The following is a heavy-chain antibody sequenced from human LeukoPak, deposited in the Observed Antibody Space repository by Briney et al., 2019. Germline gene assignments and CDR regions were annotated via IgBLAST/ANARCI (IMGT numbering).Heavy chain of an antibody. J-gene: IGHJ6*02. CDR3: AKVGSSGWYAMDV. V-gene: IGHV3-23*01. CDR2: ISGSGGSA. Sequence: GGSLRLSCTASGLTFTYYAMTWVRQAPGKGLEWVSLISGSGGSAKYADSVKGRFTISRDNSKNTLFLQMSSLRAEDTAIYYCAKVGSSGWYAMDVWGRGISVTVS. CDR1: GLTFTYYA. D-gene: IGHD6-19*01.